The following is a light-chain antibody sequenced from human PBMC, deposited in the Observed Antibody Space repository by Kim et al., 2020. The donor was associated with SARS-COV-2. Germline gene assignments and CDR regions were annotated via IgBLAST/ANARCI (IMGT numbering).Light chain of an antibody. J-gene: IGKJ4*01. CDR3: QQYSNWPLT. V-gene: IGKV3D-15*03. CDR1: QSVSSN. CDR2: GAS. Sequence: VSPEERATLSCRASQSVSSNVDWYQHKPGQAPRLLIYGASIRATGIPARFSGSVSGTEFTLTISILQSEDFAIYYCQQYSNWPLTFGGGTKVDIK.